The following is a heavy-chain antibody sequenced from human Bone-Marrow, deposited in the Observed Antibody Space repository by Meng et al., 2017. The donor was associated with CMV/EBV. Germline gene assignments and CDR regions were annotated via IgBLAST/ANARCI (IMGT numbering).Heavy chain of an antibody. CDR2: ISSNGGST. V-gene: IGHV3-64*02. CDR3: ARGYYDILTGYYPLYYFDS. Sequence: GESLKISCAASGFTFSSYATHWVRQAPGKGLEYVSAISSNGGSTYYADSVKGRFTISRDNSKNTLYLQMGSLRAEDMAVYYCARGYYDILTGYYPLYYFDSWGQGTLVTVSS. CDR1: GFTFSSYA. D-gene: IGHD3-9*01. J-gene: IGHJ4*02.